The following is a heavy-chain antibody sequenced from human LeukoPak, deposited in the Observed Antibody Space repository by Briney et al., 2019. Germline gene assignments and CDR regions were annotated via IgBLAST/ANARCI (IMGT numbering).Heavy chain of an antibody. V-gene: IGHV4-61*02. CDR2: VYTSGST. CDR1: GGSISSGSYY. J-gene: IGHJ4*02. D-gene: IGHD6-13*01. CDR3: ARVPGYSSSWYFDY. Sequence: SETLSPTCTVSGGSISSGSYYWSWIRQPAGKGLEWIGRVYTSGSTNYNPSLKSRVTISVDTSKNQFSLKLSSVTAADTAVYYCARVPGYSSSWYFDYWGQGTLVTVSS.